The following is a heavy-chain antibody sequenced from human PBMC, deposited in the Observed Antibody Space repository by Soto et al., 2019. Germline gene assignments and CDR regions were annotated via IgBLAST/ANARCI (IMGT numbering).Heavy chain of an antibody. Sequence: GGSLRLSCAASGFTFSNAWMNWVRQAPGKGLEWVGRIKGKTDGGTTDYAAPVKGRFTISRDDSKNTLYLQMNSLKTEDTAVYYCTTDYDILTGYYLDYWGQGTLVTVSS. J-gene: IGHJ4*02. CDR3: TTDYDILTGYYLDY. CDR2: IKGKTDGGTT. CDR1: GFTFSNAW. V-gene: IGHV3-15*07. D-gene: IGHD3-9*01.